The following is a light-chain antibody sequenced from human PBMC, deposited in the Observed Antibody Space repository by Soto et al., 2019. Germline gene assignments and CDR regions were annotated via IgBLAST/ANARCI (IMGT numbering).Light chain of an antibody. CDR3: NQDYDGPPGYT. V-gene: IGKV3-15*01. CDR1: QSVSDN. Sequence: EIVLTQSPATLSVSPGERATLSCRASQSVSDNLAWYQQKRGQAPRLLIHGASARATGIPARFSGSGSGTEFTLTISSLQSEDFAVFYCNQDYDGPPGYTLGQGTKLEI. CDR2: GAS. J-gene: IGKJ2*01.